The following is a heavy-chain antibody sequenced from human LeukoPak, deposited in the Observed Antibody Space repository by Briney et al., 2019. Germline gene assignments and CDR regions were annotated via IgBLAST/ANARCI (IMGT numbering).Heavy chain of an antibody. CDR1: GFTFSNYA. Sequence: PGGSLRLSCAASGFTFSNYAMHWVRQAPGKGLEWVAVVSYNGNNLYYADSVKGRFTISRDHSKNALYLQMKSLRAEDTAVYYCARELEIAVAGTLGYWGQGTLVTVSS. CDR2: VSYNGNNL. V-gene: IGHV3-30-3*01. CDR3: ARELEIAVAGTLGY. J-gene: IGHJ4*02. D-gene: IGHD6-19*01.